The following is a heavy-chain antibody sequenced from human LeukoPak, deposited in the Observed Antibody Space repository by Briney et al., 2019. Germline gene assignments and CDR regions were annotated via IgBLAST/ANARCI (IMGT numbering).Heavy chain of an antibody. CDR3: ARGSGDY. J-gene: IGHJ4*02. V-gene: IGHV3-7*04. Sequence: GGSLRLSCAASGHTISGYWLNWVRQAPGKGLEWVANIKPDGSEKYYVDSVKGRFTISRDNAKNSLYVQMTSLRAEDTAVYYCARGSGDYSGQGTLVTVSS. CDR2: IKPDGSEK. CDR1: GHTISGYW.